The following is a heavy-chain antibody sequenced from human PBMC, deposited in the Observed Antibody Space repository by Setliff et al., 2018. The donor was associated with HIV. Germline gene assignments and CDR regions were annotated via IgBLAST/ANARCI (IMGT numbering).Heavy chain of an antibody. CDR2: VYYSGTT. J-gene: IGHJ4*02. Sequence: PSETLSLTCTVSGGYVSSSLYYWGWIRQPPGKGLEWIATVYYSGTTQYNPSFKSRVTLSVDTSKNQFSLNLTSVTAADTALYYCARMESTRPPRGLDFWGQGILVTVSS. D-gene: IGHD3-3*01. CDR1: GGYVSSSLYY. V-gene: IGHV4-39*01. CDR3: ARMESTRPPRGLDF.